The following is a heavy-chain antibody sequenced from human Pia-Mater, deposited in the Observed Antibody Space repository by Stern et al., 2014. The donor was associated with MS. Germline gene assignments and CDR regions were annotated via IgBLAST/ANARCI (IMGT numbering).Heavy chain of an antibody. Sequence: VQLVQSGADVKKPGSSVKVSCKASGGTFNVYAINWLRQAPGQGLEWMGGIIPIFGTANYAQKFQGRVTITADESTRTSSMQLSSLRYDDTAVYYCARDGRHTDNYGLDVWGQGTTVTVSS. CDR2: IIPIFGTA. J-gene: IGHJ6*02. CDR1: GGTFNVYA. CDR3: ARDGRHTDNYGLDV. V-gene: IGHV1-69*01. D-gene: IGHD3-9*01.